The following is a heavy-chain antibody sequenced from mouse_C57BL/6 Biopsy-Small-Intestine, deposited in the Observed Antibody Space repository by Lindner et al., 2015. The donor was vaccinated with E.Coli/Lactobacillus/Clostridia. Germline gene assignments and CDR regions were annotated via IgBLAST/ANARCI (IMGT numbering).Heavy chain of an antibody. CDR3: ARGHGYFFAY. CDR1: GYTFTGYW. CDR2: ILPGSGST. D-gene: IGHD2-3*01. V-gene: IGHV1-9*01. J-gene: IGHJ3*01. Sequence: VQLQESGAELMKPGASVKLSCKATGYTFTGYWIEWVKQRPGHGLEWIGEILPGSGSTNYNEKFKGKATFTADTSSNTAYMQLSSLITGDSAIYYCARGHGYFFAYWGQGTLVTVSA.